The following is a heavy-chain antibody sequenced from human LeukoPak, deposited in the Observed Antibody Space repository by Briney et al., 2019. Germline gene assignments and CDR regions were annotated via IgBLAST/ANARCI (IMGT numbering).Heavy chain of an antibody. Sequence: GGSLRLSCATSGFTFDDYAMSWVRQAPGKGLEWVSYISSSGSTIYYADSVKGRFTISRDNAKNSLYLQMNSLRAEDTAVYYCARGRGYSGYDLYYWGQGTLVTVSS. J-gene: IGHJ4*02. CDR1: GFTFDDYA. CDR3: ARGRGYSGYDLYY. V-gene: IGHV3-11*01. CDR2: ISSSGSTI. D-gene: IGHD5-12*01.